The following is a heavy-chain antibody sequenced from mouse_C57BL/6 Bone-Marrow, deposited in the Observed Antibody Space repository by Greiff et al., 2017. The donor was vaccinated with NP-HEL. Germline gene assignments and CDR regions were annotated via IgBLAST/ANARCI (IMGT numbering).Heavy chain of an antibody. Sequence: EVQGVESGGDLVKPGGSLKLSCAASGFTFSSYGMSWVRQTPDKRLEWVATISSGGSYTYYPDSVKGRFTISRDNAKNTLYLQMSSLKSEDTAMYYCARQGYYYGSSYCYAMDYWGQGTSVTVSS. J-gene: IGHJ4*01. CDR1: GFTFSSYG. V-gene: IGHV5-6*01. CDR2: ISSGGSYT. D-gene: IGHD1-1*01. CDR3: ARQGYYYGSSYCYAMDY.